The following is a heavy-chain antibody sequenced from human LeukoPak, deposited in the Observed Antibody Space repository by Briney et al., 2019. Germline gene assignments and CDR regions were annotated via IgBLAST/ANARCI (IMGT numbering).Heavy chain of an antibody. V-gene: IGHV3-30*18. CDR2: ISYDGSNK. CDR1: GFTFSSYG. Sequence: GGSLRLSCAASGFTFSSYGMHWVRQAPGKGLEWVAVISYDGSNKYYAGSVKGRFTISRDNSKNTLYLQMNSLRAEDTAVYYCAKDGRYCSSTSCYQYYYYYYMDVWGKGTTVTVSS. CDR3: AKDGRYCSSTSCYQYYYYYYMDV. D-gene: IGHD2-2*01. J-gene: IGHJ6*03.